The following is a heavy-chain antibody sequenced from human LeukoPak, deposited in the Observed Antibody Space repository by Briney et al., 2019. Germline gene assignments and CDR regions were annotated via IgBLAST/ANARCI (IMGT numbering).Heavy chain of an antibody. CDR3: ARRPIAVAGIDY. Sequence: SETLSLTCTVSGGSISSGGYYCSWIRQHPGKGLEWMGYIYYSGGTYYNPSLKSRVTISVDTSKNQFSLKLSSVTAADTAVYYCARRPIAVAGIDYWGQGTLVTVSS. CDR1: GGSISSGGYY. D-gene: IGHD6-19*01. V-gene: IGHV4-31*03. CDR2: IYYSGGT. J-gene: IGHJ4*02.